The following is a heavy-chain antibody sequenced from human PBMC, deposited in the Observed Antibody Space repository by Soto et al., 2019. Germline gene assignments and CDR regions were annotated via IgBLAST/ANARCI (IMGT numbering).Heavy chain of an antibody. J-gene: IGHJ5*02. Sequence: QVQLVQSGAEVKKPGASVKVSCKASGYTFTSYDINWVRQATGQGLEWMGWMNPNSGNTGYAQKFPGRVPMTRNTSISTAYMELSSLRSEDTAVYYCARGITIFGVAPPWGQGTLVTVSS. CDR3: ARGITIFGVAPP. D-gene: IGHD3-3*01. CDR1: GYTFTSYD. CDR2: MNPNSGNT. V-gene: IGHV1-8*01.